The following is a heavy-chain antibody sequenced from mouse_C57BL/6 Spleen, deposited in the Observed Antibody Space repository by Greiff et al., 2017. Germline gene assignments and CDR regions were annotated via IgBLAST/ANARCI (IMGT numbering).Heavy chain of an antibody. CDR1: GFNIKDYY. D-gene: IGHD2-5*01. J-gene: IGHJ2*01. CDR2: IDPEDGET. Sequence: VQLQQSGAELVKPGASVKLSCTASGFNIKDYYMHWVKQRTEQGLEWIGRIDPEDGETKYAPTFQGKATITADTASNTAYLQLSSLTAEDTAVYYCARSDYYSNYVYFDYGGKGTTLTVSS. V-gene: IGHV14-2*01. CDR3: ARSDYYSNYVYFDY.